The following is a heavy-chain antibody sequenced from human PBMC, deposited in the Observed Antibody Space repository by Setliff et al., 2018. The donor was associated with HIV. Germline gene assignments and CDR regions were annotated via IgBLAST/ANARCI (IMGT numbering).Heavy chain of an antibody. J-gene: IGHJ6*03. D-gene: IGHD3-22*01. Sequence: TSETLSLTCAVYGGSFSGYYWSWIRQPPGKGLEWIGEINHSGSTNYNPSLKSRVTISVDTSKNQFSLKLSSVTAADTAVYYCARVPYDSSGYYIYYYYYMDVWGKGTTVTVTS. CDR1: GGSFSGYY. CDR2: INHSGST. V-gene: IGHV4-34*01. CDR3: ARVPYDSSGYYIYYYYYMDV.